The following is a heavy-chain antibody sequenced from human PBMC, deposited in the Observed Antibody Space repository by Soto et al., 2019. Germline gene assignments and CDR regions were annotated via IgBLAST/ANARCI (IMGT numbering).Heavy chain of an antibody. CDR2: ISGSGATT. CDR3: AKGDCSGGSCYRGFYY. D-gene: IGHD2-15*01. CDR1: GFTFSNYA. Sequence: GGSLRLSCAGSGFTFSNYAMTWVRQAPGRGLEWVSSISGSGATTYYADCVQGRLTISRDNSKNPLSLQMYSLRAEDTAVYYCAKGDCSGGSCYRGFYYWGQGTLVTVSS. J-gene: IGHJ4*02. V-gene: IGHV3-23*01.